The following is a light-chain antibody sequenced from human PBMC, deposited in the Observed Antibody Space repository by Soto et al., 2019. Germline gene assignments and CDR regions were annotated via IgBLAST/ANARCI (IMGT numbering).Light chain of an antibody. CDR2: EVS. CDR1: SSDIGVYNF. Sequence: QSALTQPASVSGSPGQSITISCTGTSSDIGVYNFVSWYQQHPGRAPKLIIYEVSNRPSGVSDRFSGSKSGNTASLTLSGLQTEDEADYYCSSFTSSSSLVVFGGGTKVTVL. V-gene: IGLV2-14*03. J-gene: IGLJ2*01. CDR3: SSFTSSSSLVV.